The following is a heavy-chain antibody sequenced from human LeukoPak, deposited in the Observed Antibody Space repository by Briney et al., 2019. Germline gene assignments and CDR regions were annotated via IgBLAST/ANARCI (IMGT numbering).Heavy chain of an antibody. CDR3: ARDRDYSKGNWFAP. CDR1: RFTSSDYY. CDR2: ISSTGSTI. Sequence: PGGSLRLSRAASRFTSSDYYMSWIRQAPGTGREWGSYISSTGSTIYYADSVKGRFTISRDNPKNSLYLQMNRLRAEDTAVYYCARDRDYSKGNWFAPWGEGTLVTVSS. V-gene: IGHV3-11*01. D-gene: IGHD4-11*01. J-gene: IGHJ5*02.